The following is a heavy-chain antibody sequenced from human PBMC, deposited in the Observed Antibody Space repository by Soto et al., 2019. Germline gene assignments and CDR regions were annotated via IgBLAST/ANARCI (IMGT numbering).Heavy chain of an antibody. CDR3: ARGYFFLPTDAFDI. V-gene: IGHV4-59*01. Sequence: SETLSVTCTVSGGSISSYYWSWIRQPPGKGLEWIGYIYYSGSTNYNPSLKSRVTISVDTSKNQFSLKLSSVTAADTAVYYCARGYFFLPTDAFDIWGQGTMVTVSS. D-gene: IGHD1-1*01. CDR2: IYYSGST. J-gene: IGHJ3*02. CDR1: GGSISSYY.